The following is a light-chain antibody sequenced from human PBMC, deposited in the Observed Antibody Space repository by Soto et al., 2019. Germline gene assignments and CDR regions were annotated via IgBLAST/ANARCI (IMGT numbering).Light chain of an antibody. V-gene: IGKV1-9*01. CDR1: QGISSY. J-gene: IGKJ5*01. Sequence: DIQLTQSPSFLAASVADRVTITCRASQGISSYLAWYQQKPRKATKLLIYAASTLQSGVPSRFSGSGSGTDFTLTLRSLQPEDFANYYCQQLNSYHRITFGQGTRLEIK. CDR2: AAS. CDR3: QQLNSYHRIT.